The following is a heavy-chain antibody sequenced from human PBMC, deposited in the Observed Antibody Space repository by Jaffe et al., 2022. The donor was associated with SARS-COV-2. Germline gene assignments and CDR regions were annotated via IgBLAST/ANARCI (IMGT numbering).Heavy chain of an antibody. CDR3: AREKEVVVGDAFDI. V-gene: IGHV3-30*04. J-gene: IGHJ3*02. CDR1: GFTFSSYA. CDR2: ISYDGSNK. Sequence: QVQLVESGGGVVQPGRSLRLSCAASGFTFSSYAMHWVRQAPGKGLEWVAVISYDGSNKYYADSVKGRFTISRDNSKNTLYLQMNSLRAEDTAVYYCAREKEVVVGDAFDIWGQGTMVTVSS. D-gene: IGHD3-22*01.